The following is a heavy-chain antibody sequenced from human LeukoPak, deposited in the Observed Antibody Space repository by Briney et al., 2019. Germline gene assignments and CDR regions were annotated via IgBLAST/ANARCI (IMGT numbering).Heavy chain of an antibody. CDR1: GCTLTELS. D-gene: IGHD3-22*01. CDR2: FDPEDGET. Sequence: ASVKVSCKVSGCTLTELSMHWVRQAPGKGLEWMGGFDPEDGETIYAQKFQGRVTMTTDTSSNTAYMELRSLRSDDTAVYYCARDLVEFDSSGYYRDAFDIWGQGTMVTVSS. CDR3: ARDLVEFDSSGYYRDAFDI. V-gene: IGHV1-24*01. J-gene: IGHJ3*02.